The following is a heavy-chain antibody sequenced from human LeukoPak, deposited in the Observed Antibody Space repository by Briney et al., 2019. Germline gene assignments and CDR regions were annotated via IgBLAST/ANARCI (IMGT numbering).Heavy chain of an antibody. CDR3: ARDNGGWFDS. V-gene: IGHV3-7*03. Sequence: PGGSLRPSCVASEFIFSDYGMSWVRQAPGKGLEWVANIKQGGREEKYVGSVKGRFAISRDDAKSTLYLQMDSLSGDDTAVYYCARDNGGWFDSWGRGTLVTVSS. D-gene: IGHD3-10*01. CDR1: EFIFSDYG. CDR2: IKQGGREE. J-gene: IGHJ5*01.